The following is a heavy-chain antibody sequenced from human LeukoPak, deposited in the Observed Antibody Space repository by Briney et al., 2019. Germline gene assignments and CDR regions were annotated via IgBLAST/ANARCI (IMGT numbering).Heavy chain of an antibody. CDR1: GGSISSYY. Sequence: SETLSLTCTVSGGSISSYYWSWIRQPAGKGLEWIGRIYTSGSTNYNPSLKSRVTISLDTSKNQFSLKLSSVTAADTAVYYCARDSYCSGGYCYAYDSWGQGTLVTVSS. D-gene: IGHD2-15*01. CDR3: ARDSYCSGGYCYAYDS. CDR2: IYTSGST. J-gene: IGHJ5*01. V-gene: IGHV4-4*07.